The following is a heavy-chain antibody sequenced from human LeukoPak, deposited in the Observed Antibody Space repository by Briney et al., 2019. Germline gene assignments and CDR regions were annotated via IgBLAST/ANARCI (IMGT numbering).Heavy chain of an antibody. Sequence: GGSLRLSCAVSGFTFDDYAMHWVRQVPGKGLECVAGISWNSDTRGYVDSVKGRFTISRDNSKNTLYLQMDSLRTEDTAVYYCAKDRSGMACHFDFWGQGTLVTVSS. CDR3: AKDRSGMACHFDF. V-gene: IGHV3-9*01. CDR2: ISWNSDTR. D-gene: IGHD2-2*01. CDR1: GFTFDDYA. J-gene: IGHJ4*02.